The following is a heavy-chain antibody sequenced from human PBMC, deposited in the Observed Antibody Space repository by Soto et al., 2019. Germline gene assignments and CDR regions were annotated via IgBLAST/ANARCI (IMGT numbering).Heavy chain of an antibody. D-gene: IGHD2-2*01. CDR2: ISAYNGNT. Sequence: QVQLVQSGAEVKKPGASVKVSCKASGYTFTSYGISWVRQAPGQGLEWMGWISAYNGNTNYAQKLQGRVTMTTDTSTSTAYMELRSLRSDDPAVYYCARGWGGYCSSTSCYGLSAFDIWGQGTMVTVSS. V-gene: IGHV1-18*01. CDR1: GYTFTSYG. J-gene: IGHJ3*02. CDR3: ARGWGGYCSSTSCYGLSAFDI.